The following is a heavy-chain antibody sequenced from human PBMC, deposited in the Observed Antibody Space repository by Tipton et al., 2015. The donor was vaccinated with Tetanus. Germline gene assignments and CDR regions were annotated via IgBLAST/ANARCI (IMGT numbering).Heavy chain of an antibody. V-gene: IGHV3-21*01. Sequence: SLRLSCAASGFTFSAFAMNWVRQAPGKGLEWVSYISSSGTYIYYADSVKGRFTISRDNAQNSLSLQLDRLRAEDTAIYYCTRDKPLVSIMHTAGFWGQGTPVTVSS. CDR3: TRDKPLVSIMHTAGF. CDR2: ISSSGTYI. CDR1: GFTFSAFA. J-gene: IGHJ4*02. D-gene: IGHD3-16*01.